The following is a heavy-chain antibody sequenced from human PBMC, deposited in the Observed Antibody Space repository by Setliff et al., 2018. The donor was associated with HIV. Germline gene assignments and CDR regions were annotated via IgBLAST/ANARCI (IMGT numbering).Heavy chain of an antibody. Sequence: SDTLSLTCNLSGDSIRSQFWTWFRQTPGKGLDWIASIETTGTVNYSPSLKSRVSISLDPSRSQFSLTLRSVTAADTAVYYCARVPSAGLRGRPDLYHWFDPWGQGTLVTVSS. D-gene: IGHD6-19*01. CDR1: GDSIRSQF. J-gene: IGHJ5*02. CDR3: ARVPSAGLRGRPDLYHWFDP. V-gene: IGHV4-4*08. CDR2: IETTGTV.